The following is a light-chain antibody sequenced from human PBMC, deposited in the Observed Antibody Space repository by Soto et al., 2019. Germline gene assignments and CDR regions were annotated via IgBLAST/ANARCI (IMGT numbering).Light chain of an antibody. J-gene: IGKJ4*01. Sequence: DIQLTQSPSFLSASVGDRVTITCRASQGISSYLAWYQQKPGKAPKLLIYAASTLQSGVPSRFSGSGSGTDFTLTISSLQPEDFATFYCQQTHTDPVTFGGGTKVEIK. CDR1: QGISSY. CDR2: AAS. V-gene: IGKV1-9*01. CDR3: QQTHTDPVT.